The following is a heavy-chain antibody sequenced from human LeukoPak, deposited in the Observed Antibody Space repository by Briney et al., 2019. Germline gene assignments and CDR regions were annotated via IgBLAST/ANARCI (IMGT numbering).Heavy chain of an antibody. V-gene: IGHV4-61*02. Sequence: NPSETLSLTCTVSGGSISSGSYYWSWIRQPAGKGLEWIGRIYTSGSTNYNPSLKSRVTISVDTSKNQFSLKLSSVTAADTAVYYCARDSSDFWTSLDAFDIWGQGTMVTVSS. D-gene: IGHD3/OR15-3a*01. CDR1: GGSISSGSYY. J-gene: IGHJ3*02. CDR3: ARDSSDFWTSLDAFDI. CDR2: IYTSGST.